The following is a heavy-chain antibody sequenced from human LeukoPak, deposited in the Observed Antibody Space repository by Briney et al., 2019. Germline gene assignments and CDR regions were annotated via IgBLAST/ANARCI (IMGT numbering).Heavy chain of an antibody. V-gene: IGHV4-39*01. D-gene: IGHD1-26*01. CDR1: GGSINIISYY. CDR3: VRRKDGSSNFDY. Sequence: PSETLSLTCTVSGGSINIISYYWGWIRQPPGKGLEWIGSIYYSGSTYYNPSLKSRVTMSVDTSKNQFSLKLTSVTAADTSMYYCVRRKDGSSNFDYWGQGTLVTVSS. CDR2: IYYSGST. J-gene: IGHJ4*01.